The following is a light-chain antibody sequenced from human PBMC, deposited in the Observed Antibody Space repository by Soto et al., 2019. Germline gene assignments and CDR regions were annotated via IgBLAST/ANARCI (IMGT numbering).Light chain of an antibody. V-gene: IGKV3-20*01. Sequence: EIVLTQSPGTLSLSPWERATLSCRASQSVSVNSLAWYQQKGGQAPRLLIYAASTRATGVPDRFSGTGSGTDFALTISRLETDDSAVYYCQQYGGSPFTFGPGT. J-gene: IGKJ3*01. CDR3: QQYGGSPFT. CDR2: AAS. CDR1: QSVSVNS.